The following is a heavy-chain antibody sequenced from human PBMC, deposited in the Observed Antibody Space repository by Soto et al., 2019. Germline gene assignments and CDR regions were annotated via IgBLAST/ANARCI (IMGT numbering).Heavy chain of an antibody. CDR2: INHSGST. D-gene: IGHD6-19*01. V-gene: IGHV4-34*01. CDR3: ARGRKSSGWYAVFDY. Sequence: SETLSLTCAVYGGSFSGYYWSWIRQPPGKGLEWIGEINHSGSTNYNPSLKSRVTISVDTSKNQFSLKLSSVTAADTAVYYCARGRKSSGWYAVFDYWGQGTLVTVSS. J-gene: IGHJ4*02. CDR1: GGSFSGYY.